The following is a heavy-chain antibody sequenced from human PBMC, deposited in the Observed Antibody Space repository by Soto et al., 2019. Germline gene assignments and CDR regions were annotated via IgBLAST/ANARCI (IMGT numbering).Heavy chain of an antibody. D-gene: IGHD3-22*01. J-gene: IGHJ4*02. Sequence: SLRLSCAASGFTVSSNYMSWVRQAPGKGLEWVSVIYSGGSTYYADSVKGRFTISRDNSKNTLYLQMNSLRAEDTAVYYCARVPDSSGYYFLDYWGQGTLVTVSS. CDR2: IYSGGST. CDR3: ARVPDSSGYYFLDY. CDR1: GFTVSSNY. V-gene: IGHV3-53*01.